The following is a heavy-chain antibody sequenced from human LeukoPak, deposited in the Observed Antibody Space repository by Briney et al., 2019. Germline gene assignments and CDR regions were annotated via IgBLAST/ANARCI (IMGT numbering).Heavy chain of an antibody. Sequence: SQTLSLTCTVSGGSINTAYYYWTWIRQPPGKGLEWIGYINYGGSTYYNPALKTRITISSDTSKNQFSLNLTSVTAADPAVYYCARQSFYRDTSGWCDPWGQGTLGTVSS. CDR2: INYGGST. CDR1: GGSINTAYYY. D-gene: IGHD3-16*02. J-gene: IGHJ5*02. V-gene: IGHV4-30-4*01. CDR3: ARQSFYRDTSGWCDP.